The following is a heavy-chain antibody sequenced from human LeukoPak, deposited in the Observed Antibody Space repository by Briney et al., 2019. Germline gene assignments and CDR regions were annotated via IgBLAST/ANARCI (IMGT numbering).Heavy chain of an antibody. J-gene: IGHJ5*02. Sequence: PSETLSLTCTVSGGSIRPYYWTWIRQPPGKGLEWIGYIYYGGPIHYNPSLKSRVTISLDTSKNQFSLKLSSVTAADTAVYYCARGRCGDDCYLSQTNWFDPWGQGTLVTVSS. CDR1: GGSIRPYY. V-gene: IGHV4-59*13. CDR3: ARGRCGDDCYLSQTNWFDP. D-gene: IGHD2-21*02. CDR2: IYYGGPI.